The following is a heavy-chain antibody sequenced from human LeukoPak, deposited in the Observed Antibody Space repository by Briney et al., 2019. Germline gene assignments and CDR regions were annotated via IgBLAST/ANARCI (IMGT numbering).Heavy chain of an antibody. J-gene: IGHJ5*02. CDR1: GGSISSYY. D-gene: IGHD4-17*01. V-gene: IGHV4-59*01. CDR2: MYNSGST. Sequence: SETLSLTCTVSGGSISSYYWSWIRQPPGKGLEWIGYMYNSGSTNYNPSLKSRVTIPIDTSKNQFSLKLSSVTAADTAVYYCARVPHFGDYGWFDPWGQGTLVTVSS. CDR3: ARVPHFGDYGWFDP.